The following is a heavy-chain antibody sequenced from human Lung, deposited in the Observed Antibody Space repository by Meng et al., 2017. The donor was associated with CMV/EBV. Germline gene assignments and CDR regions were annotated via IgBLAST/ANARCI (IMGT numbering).Heavy chain of an antibody. CDR2: IYYSGTT. D-gene: IGHD6-13*01. CDR1: GGSSSSSSYY. V-gene: IGHV4-39*07. J-gene: IGHJ4*02. Sequence: SETLSLXCTVSGGSSSSSSYYWGWIRQSPRKGLEWIGNIYYSGTTYYNPSLKSRVTISVDTSKNQFSLKLSSVTAADTAVYYCVGGRGSSWYQADYFDYWGQGTXVTVGS. CDR3: VGGRGSSWYQADYFDY.